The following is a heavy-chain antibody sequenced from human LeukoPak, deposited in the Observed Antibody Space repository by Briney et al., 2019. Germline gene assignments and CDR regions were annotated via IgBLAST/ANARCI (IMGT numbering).Heavy chain of an antibody. D-gene: IGHD5-12*01. V-gene: IGHV4-34*01. J-gene: IGHJ4*02. CDR1: GGSFSGYY. CDR3: ARARSGYDCDY. Sequence: SETLSLTCAVYGGSFSGYYWSWIRQPPGKGLEWIGEINHSGSTNYNPSLKSRVTTSVDTSKNQFSLKLSSVTAADTAVYYCARARSGYDCDYWGQGTLVTVSS. CDR2: INHSGST.